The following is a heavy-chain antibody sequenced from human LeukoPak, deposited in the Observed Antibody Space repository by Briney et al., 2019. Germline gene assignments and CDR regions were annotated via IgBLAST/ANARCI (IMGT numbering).Heavy chain of an antibody. V-gene: IGHV3-23*01. CDR1: GFTFSTYA. J-gene: IGHJ4*02. Sequence: PGGSLRLSCAASGFTFSTYAMSWVRQAPGKGLEWVSAISGSGGSTYYADSVKGRFTISRDSSKNTLYLQMKSLRAEDTAVYYCAKDRAPTTGSSDYWGQGTLVTVSA. CDR2: ISGSGGST. CDR3: AKDRAPTTGSSDY. D-gene: IGHD3-10*01.